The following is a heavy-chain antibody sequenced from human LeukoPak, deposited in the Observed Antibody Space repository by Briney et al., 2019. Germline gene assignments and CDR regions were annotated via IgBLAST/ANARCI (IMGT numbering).Heavy chain of an antibody. D-gene: IGHD2-21*02. J-gene: IGHJ5*02. CDR3: ARERVWRYCGGDSCGWFDP. CDR2: VHNIEDT. Sequence: SETLSLTCTVSRGSISGYYWAWIRQSPGKGLEWIGYVHNIEDTNYNPSLKSRIAISVDTSKNQFSLKLSSVTAADTAVYYCARERVWRYCGGDSCGWFDPWGQGTLVTVSS. V-gene: IGHV4-4*08. CDR1: RGSISGYY.